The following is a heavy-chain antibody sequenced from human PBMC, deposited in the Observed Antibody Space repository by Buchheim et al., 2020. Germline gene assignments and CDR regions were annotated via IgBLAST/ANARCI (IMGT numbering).Heavy chain of an antibody. CDR2: IRNSGHVT. J-gene: IGHJ4*02. Sequence: QLLESGGGLVQPGGSLRLSCAASGFTFDYYAMVWVRQPPGKGLEWISTIRNSGHVTYETDSVKGRFTISRDNSKNTVFLQLNTLRAEDAAIYYCARNRANTGSIFDFWGQGTL. D-gene: IGHD1-14*01. CDR3: ARNRANTGSIFDF. V-gene: IGHV3-23*01. CDR1: GFTFDYYA.